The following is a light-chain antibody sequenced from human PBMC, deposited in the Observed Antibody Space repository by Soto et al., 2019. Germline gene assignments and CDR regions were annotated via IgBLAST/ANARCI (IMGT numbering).Light chain of an antibody. CDR3: LLSYSGPWV. CDR1: TGAVTSGHY. J-gene: IGLJ3*02. CDR2: DAT. Sequence: QAVVTQEPSLTVSPGGTVTLTCGSSTGAVTSGHYPYWFQQTPGQAPKTLIYDATNKHSWTPARFSGSLLGGKAALTLSGAQPEDEADYYCLLSYSGPWVFGGGTKVTVL. V-gene: IGLV7-46*01.